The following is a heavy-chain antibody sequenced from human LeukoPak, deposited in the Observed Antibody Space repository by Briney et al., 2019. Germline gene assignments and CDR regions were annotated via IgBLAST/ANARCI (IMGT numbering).Heavy chain of an antibody. Sequence: ASVKVSCKASGYTFTSYGISWVRQAPGQGLEGMGWSSAYNGKTNFAQKLQGRVTMTTDTSTSTAYMGLRSLRSDDTAVYYCARASYDSSGYCLYYYYYYYMDVWGKGTTVTVSS. J-gene: IGHJ6*03. CDR2: SSAYNGKT. D-gene: IGHD3-22*01. CDR1: GYTFTSYG. CDR3: ARASYDSSGYCLYYYYYYYMDV. V-gene: IGHV1-18*01.